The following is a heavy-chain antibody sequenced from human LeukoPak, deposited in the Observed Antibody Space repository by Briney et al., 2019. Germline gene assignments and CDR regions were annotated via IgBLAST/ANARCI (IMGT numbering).Heavy chain of an antibody. CDR1: GDSVSSNSAA. CDR2: TYYRSKWFI. Sequence: SQTLSLTCGISGDSVSSNSAAWNWIRQSPSRGLEWLGRTYYRSKWFINYAPSVKSRIIINPDTPKNQVSLQLNSVTPEDTAVYYCTRSDCSSGRCPGFDPWGQGTLVTVSS. D-gene: IGHD6-19*01. J-gene: IGHJ5*02. CDR3: TRSDCSSGRCPGFDP. V-gene: IGHV6-1*01.